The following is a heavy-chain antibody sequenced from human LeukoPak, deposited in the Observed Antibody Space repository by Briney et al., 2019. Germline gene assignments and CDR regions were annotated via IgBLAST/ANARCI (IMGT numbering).Heavy chain of an antibody. CDR3: AIMHPYYDGTGYWVQ. CDR1: GFTFSSYA. D-gene: IGHD3-22*01. CDR2: IIVSGTST. Sequence: GESLRLSCAASGFTFSSYAMSGVREAPGEGLECVSGIIVSGTSTSNADSVKGRFTISRDNPRKTLYLQMNSLRAEDTALSYCAIMHPYYDGTGYWVQWGHGTLVTDSS. J-gene: IGHJ4*01. V-gene: IGHV3-23*01.